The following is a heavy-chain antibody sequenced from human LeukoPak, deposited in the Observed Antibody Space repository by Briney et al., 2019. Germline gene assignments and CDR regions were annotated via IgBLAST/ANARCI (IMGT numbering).Heavy chain of an antibody. D-gene: IGHD5-12*01. V-gene: IGHV3-7*01. CDR1: GFTFSSYW. Sequence: PGGSLRLSCAASGFTFSSYWMTWVRQAPGKGLEWVANIKQDGSEKYYVDSVKGRFTISRDNARNSLYLQMNSLRAEDTAVFFCARGSYSTYDLGPDHWGQGTLVTVSS. J-gene: IGHJ4*02. CDR2: IKQDGSEK. CDR3: ARGSYSTYDLGPDH.